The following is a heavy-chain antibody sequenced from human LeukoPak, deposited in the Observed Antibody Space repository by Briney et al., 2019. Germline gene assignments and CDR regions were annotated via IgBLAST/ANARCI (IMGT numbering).Heavy chain of an antibody. D-gene: IGHD6-13*01. J-gene: IGHJ4*02. Sequence: SETLSLTCAVSGYSISSGYYWGWIRQPPGKGLEWIGSIYHSGSTYYNPSLKSRVTISVDTSKNQFSLKLSSVTAADTAVYYCARTRAAAGTLAFDYWGQGTLVTVSS. CDR1: GYSISSGYY. CDR2: IYHSGST. CDR3: ARTRAAAGTLAFDY. V-gene: IGHV4-38-2*01.